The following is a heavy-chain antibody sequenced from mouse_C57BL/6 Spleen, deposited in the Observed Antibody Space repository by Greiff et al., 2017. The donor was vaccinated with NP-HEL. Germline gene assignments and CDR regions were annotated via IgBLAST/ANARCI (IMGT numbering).Heavy chain of an antibody. CDR3: GRSYISTGAGAIDD. CDR2: IYPGDGGT. J-gene: IGHJ4*01. Sequence: VQLQQSGAELVKPGASVKISCKASGYAFTSYWMNWVKQRPGQGLEWIGLIYPGDGGTNYNEKFKGKATLTADKSSSTAYMQLSSLTSEDSAVYFCGRSYISTGAGAIDDWGKGTSVTVAS. V-gene: IGHV1-80*01. CDR1: GYAFTSYW. D-gene: IGHD1-1*01.